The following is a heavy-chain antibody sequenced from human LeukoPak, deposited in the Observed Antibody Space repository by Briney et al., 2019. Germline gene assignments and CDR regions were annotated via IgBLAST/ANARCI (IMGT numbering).Heavy chain of an antibody. V-gene: IGHV4-59*11. J-gene: IGHJ6*03. Sequence: SETLSLTCTVSGGSISSHYWSWIRQPPGKGLEWGGYIYYSGSTNYNPSLKSRVTISVDTSKNQFSLKLSSVTAADTAVYYCARCIAVAGTSNYYMDVWGKGTTVTVSS. CDR2: IYYSGST. CDR1: GGSISSHY. CDR3: ARCIAVAGTSNYYMDV. D-gene: IGHD6-19*01.